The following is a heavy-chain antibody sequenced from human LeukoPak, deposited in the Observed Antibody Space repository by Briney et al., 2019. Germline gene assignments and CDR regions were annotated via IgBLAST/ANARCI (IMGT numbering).Heavy chain of an antibody. CDR3: AKGGYSYGFGY. D-gene: IGHD5-18*01. CDR2: ISYDGSNK. V-gene: IGHV3-30*18. CDR1: GFTFSSYG. Sequence: SGGSLRLSCAASGFTFSSYGMHWVRQAPGKGLEWVAVISYDGSNKYYADSVKGRFTISRDNSKNTLYLQMNSLRAEDTAVYYCAKGGYSYGFGYWGQGTLVTVSS. J-gene: IGHJ4*02.